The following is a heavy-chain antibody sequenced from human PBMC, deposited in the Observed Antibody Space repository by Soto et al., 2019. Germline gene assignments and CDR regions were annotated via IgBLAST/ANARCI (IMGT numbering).Heavy chain of an antibody. J-gene: IGHJ4*02. V-gene: IGHV3-23*01. CDR3: ARRGYFYESTGYNHFDY. CDR2: ISDSSTTT. CDR1: GFTFSTYA. Sequence: GGSLRLSCEASGFTFSTYAMNWVRQAPGKGLEWVSGISDSSTTTYYSDSVKGRFTISRDNSKRMLYMQMNSLRPEDTAVYYCARRGYFYESTGYNHFDYWGQGALVTVSS. D-gene: IGHD3-22*01.